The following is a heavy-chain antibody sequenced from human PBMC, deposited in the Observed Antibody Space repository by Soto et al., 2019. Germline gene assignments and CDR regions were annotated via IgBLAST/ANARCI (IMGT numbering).Heavy chain of an antibody. D-gene: IGHD2-15*01. J-gene: IGHJ6*02. CDR2: IYYSGST. CDR3: ARDQGYCSGGSCYGENYYYYAMDV. Sequence: SETLSLTCTVSGGSISSGDYYWSWIRQPPGKGLEWIGYIYYSGSTYYNPSLKSRVTISVDTSKNQFSLKLSSVTAADTAVYYCARDQGYCSGGSCYGENYYYYAMDVWGQGTTVTVSS. CDR1: GGSISSGDYY. V-gene: IGHV4-30-4*01.